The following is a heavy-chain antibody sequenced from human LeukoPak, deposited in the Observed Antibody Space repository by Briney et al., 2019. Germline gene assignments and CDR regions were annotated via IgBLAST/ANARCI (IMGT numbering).Heavy chain of an antibody. D-gene: IGHD3-3*01. J-gene: IGHJ4*02. CDR3: ARAHGAYYDFWSGYFDY. CDR1: GGTFSSYA. V-gene: IGHV1-69*13. Sequence: SVKVSCKASGGTFSSYAISWVRQAPGQGLEWMGGIIPIFGTANYAQKFQGRVTITADESTSTAYMELSSLRSEDTAVYYCARAHGAYYDFWSGYFDYWGQGTLVTVSS. CDR2: IIPIFGTA.